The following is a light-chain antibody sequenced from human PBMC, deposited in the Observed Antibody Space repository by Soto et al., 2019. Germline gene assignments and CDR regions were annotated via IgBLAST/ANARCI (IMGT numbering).Light chain of an antibody. V-gene: IGLV2-11*01. Sequence: QSALTQPCSVSGSPGQSVTISCTGTSSDVGAYNFVSWYQQHPGKTPKLMIYDVNKRPSGVPDRFSGSKSDNTASLTISGLQAEDEADYYCCSFAVTYTRVFGGGTKLTVL. J-gene: IGLJ3*02. CDR3: CSFAVTYTRV. CDR2: DVN. CDR1: SSDVGAYNF.